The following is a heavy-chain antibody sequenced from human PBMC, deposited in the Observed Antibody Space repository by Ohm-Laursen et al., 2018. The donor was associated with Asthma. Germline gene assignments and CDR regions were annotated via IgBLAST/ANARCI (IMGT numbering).Heavy chain of an antibody. CDR2: ISSSSSTI. J-gene: IGHJ4*02. Sequence: LSLTCAASGFTFSSYSMNWVRQAPGKGLEWVSYISSSSSTIYYADSAKGRFTISRDNAKNSLYLQMNSLRDEDTAVYYCAISPWVVAARPLDYWGQGTLVTVSS. V-gene: IGHV3-48*02. D-gene: IGHD6-6*01. CDR1: GFTFSSYS. CDR3: AISPWVVAARPLDY.